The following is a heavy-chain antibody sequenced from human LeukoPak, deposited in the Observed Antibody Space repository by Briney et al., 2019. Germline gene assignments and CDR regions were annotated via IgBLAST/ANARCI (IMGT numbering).Heavy chain of an antibody. Sequence: SETLSLTCTVSGASAGSSGYYWSWIRQPPGGGLEWIGYIYYISNTNYNPSPKSRVTMSIDPSRNQFSLKVNSVTAADTAVYYCARTQSQSGSYRYYFGYWGQGTLVTVSS. J-gene: IGHJ4*02. CDR2: IYYISNT. CDR3: ARTQSQSGSYRYYFGY. CDR1: GASAGSSGYY. V-gene: IGHV4-61*08. D-gene: IGHD1-26*01.